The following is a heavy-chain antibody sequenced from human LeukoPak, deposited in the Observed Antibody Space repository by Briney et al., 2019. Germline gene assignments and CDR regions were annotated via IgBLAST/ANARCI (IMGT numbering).Heavy chain of an antibody. Sequence: PGGSLRLSCAASGFIFSDYGMHWVRQAPGKGLEWVAVIWNDGSNTYYGDSVKGLFTISRDNSKNTLYLQMNSLRAEDTAVYYCARDNAGLVKHLDAFDLWGQGTMVTIAS. J-gene: IGHJ3*01. CDR3: ARDNAGLVKHLDAFDL. CDR1: GFIFSDYG. D-gene: IGHD1-26*01. V-gene: IGHV3-33*01. CDR2: IWNDGSNT.